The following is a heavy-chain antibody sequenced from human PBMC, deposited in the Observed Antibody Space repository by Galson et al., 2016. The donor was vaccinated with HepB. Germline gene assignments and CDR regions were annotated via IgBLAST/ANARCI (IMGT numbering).Heavy chain of an antibody. CDR2: ISDSEST. Sequence: ETLSLTCTVSGGSVSSASHYWSWVRQPTGKGLEWIGYISDSESTNYSPSLKGRVTISLDRSKNQFSLRLNSVIAADTAVYYCAKDEGFYNGMDFWGQGTTVTVSS. D-gene: IGHD2-2*02. CDR3: AKDEGFYNGMDF. V-gene: IGHV4-61*01. CDR1: GGSVSSASHY. J-gene: IGHJ6*02.